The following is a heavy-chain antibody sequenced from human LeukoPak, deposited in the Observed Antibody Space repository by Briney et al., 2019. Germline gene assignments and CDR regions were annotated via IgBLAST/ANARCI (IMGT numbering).Heavy chain of an antibody. CDR1: GYSFTSYW. CDR2: IYPADSDT. J-gene: IGHJ4*02. CDR3: ARQYYDSSGYYGY. Sequence: GESLKISCKGSGYSFTSYWIGWVRQMPGKGLEWMGIIYPADSDTRYSPSFQGQVTISADKSISTAYLQWSSLKASDTAMYYCARQYYDSSGYYGYWGQGTLVTVSS. D-gene: IGHD3-22*01. V-gene: IGHV5-51*01.